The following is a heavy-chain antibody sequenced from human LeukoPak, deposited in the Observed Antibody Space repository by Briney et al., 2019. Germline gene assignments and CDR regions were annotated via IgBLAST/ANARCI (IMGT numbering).Heavy chain of an antibody. D-gene: IGHD6-19*01. V-gene: IGHV3-64*02. J-gene: IGHJ3*02. CDR3: AREGDSSGWYGALDI. Sequence: QPGGSLRLSCAASGFTFSDFVMHWFRQAPGKGLDYVSAISANGNNRYYGDSVKGRFTVSRDNSEKTLFLQMDSLKVEDMAVYYCAREGDSSGWYGALDIWGRGTMVTVSS. CDR2: ISANGNNR. CDR1: GFTFSDFV.